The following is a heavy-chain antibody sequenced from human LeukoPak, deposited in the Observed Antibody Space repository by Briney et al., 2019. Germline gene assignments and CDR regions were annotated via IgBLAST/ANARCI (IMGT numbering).Heavy chain of an antibody. D-gene: IGHD6-13*01. J-gene: IGHJ6*02. CDR1: GGSISSSSYY. V-gene: IGHV4-39*07. Sequence: SETLSLTCTVSGGSISSSSYYWGWIRQPPGKGLEWIGSIYYSGSTYYNPSLKSRVTISVDTSKNQFSLKLSSVTAADTAVYYCARDPAFRRYSPWSVWGQGTTVTVSS. CDR3: ARDPAFRRYSPWSV. CDR2: IYYSGST.